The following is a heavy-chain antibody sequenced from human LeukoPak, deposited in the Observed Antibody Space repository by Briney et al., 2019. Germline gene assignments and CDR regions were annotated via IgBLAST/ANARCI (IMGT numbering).Heavy chain of an antibody. CDR3: ARGGYYYDSSGYYWGLYFDY. J-gene: IGHJ4*02. CDR1: GGSISSYY. CDR2: IYYIGST. D-gene: IGHD3-22*01. Sequence: SETLSLTCTVSGGSISSYYWSWIRQPPGKGLEWIGYIYYIGSTNYNPSLKSRVTISVDTSKNQFSLKLSSVTAADTAVYYCARGGYYYDSSGYYWGLYFDYWGQGTLVTVSS. V-gene: IGHV4-59*01.